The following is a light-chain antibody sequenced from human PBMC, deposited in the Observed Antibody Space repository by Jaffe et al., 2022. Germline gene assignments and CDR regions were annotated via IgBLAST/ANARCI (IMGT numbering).Light chain of an antibody. CDR3: SSYTTTTSVV. CDR1: NSDIGDYNY. Sequence: QSALTQPASVSGSPGQSITIPCTGTNSDIGDYNYVSWYQQYPGKAPKLIIYEVTKRPSGVSNRFSASKSGNTASLTISGLQAEDEADFYCSSYTTTTSVVFGGGTKVTVL. V-gene: IGLV2-14*01. J-gene: IGLJ2*01. CDR2: EVT.